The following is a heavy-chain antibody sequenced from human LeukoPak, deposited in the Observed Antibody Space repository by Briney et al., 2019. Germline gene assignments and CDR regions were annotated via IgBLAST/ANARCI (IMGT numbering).Heavy chain of an antibody. CDR1: GGSFSGYY. D-gene: IGHD1-26*01. CDR3: ARISGSYYVIDY. Sequence: PSETLSLTCAVYGGSFSGYYWSWIRQPPGKGLEWIGEINHSGSTNYNPSLKSRVTISVDTSKNQFSLKLSSVTADDTAVYYCARISGSYYVIDYWGQGTLVTVSS. V-gene: IGHV4-34*01. J-gene: IGHJ4*02. CDR2: INHSGST.